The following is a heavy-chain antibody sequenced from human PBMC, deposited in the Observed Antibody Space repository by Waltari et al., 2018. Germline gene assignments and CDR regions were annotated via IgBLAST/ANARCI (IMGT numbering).Heavy chain of an antibody. Sequence: QVQLQESGPGLVKPSETLSLTCTVSGGSISRYYWPWIRHPPGKGLEWIGYIYYSGSTNYNPSLKSRVTISVDTSKNQFSLKLSSVTAADTAVYYCASSGEQLVGDYYFDYWGQGTLVTVSS. CDR1: GGSISRYY. J-gene: IGHJ4*02. V-gene: IGHV4-59*01. CDR2: IYYSGST. D-gene: IGHD6-6*01. CDR3: ASSGEQLVGDYYFDY.